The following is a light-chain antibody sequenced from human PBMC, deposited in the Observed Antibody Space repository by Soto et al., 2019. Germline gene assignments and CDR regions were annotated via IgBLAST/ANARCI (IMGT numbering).Light chain of an antibody. CDR3: QQYYSYPRT. J-gene: IGKJ1*01. V-gene: IGKV1-5*01. CDR2: DAS. Sequence: DVQMTQSPSTLSASVGDRLTITCRASQSISSWLAWYQQRPGKAPKLLIFDASSLESGVPSRFSGSGSGTEFTLTISCLRSEDFATYYCQQYYSYPRTFGQGTKVDI. CDR1: QSISSW.